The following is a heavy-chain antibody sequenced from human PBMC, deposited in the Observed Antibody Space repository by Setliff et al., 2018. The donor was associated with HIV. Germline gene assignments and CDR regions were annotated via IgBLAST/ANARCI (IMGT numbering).Heavy chain of an antibody. CDR1: EGTFSSYA. Sequence: ASVKVSCKTSEGTFSSYAISWVRQAPGQGLEWMGGIIPIIATTNYAQKLQDRVTITADESTSTAYMELSSLRSEDTAVYYCARVEEGQNDYWGQGTLVTVSS. CDR3: ARVEEGQNDY. J-gene: IGHJ4*02. V-gene: IGHV1-69*13. CDR2: IIPIIATT.